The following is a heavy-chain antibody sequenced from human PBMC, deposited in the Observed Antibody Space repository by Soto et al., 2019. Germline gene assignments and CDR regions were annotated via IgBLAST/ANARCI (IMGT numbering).Heavy chain of an antibody. J-gene: IGHJ4*02. Sequence: ASVKVSCKASGYTLTTYYIHWVRQAPGQGLEWMGIINPSGRTANYAQKFQGRVTITADESTSTAYMELSSLRSEDTAVYYCARDLHYDSSGYWGQGTLVTVSS. CDR1: GYTLTTYY. CDR3: ARDLHYDSSGY. D-gene: IGHD3-22*01. V-gene: IGHV1-46*01. CDR2: INPSGRTA.